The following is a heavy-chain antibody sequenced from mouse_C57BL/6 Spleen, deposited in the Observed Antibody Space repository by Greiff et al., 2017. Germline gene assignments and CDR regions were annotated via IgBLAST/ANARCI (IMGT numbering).Heavy chain of an antibody. CDR1: GYTFTSYW. J-gene: IGHJ2*01. V-gene: IGHV1-50*01. D-gene: IGHD1-1*01. Sequence: VQLQQSGAELVKPGASVKLSCKASGYTFTSYWMQWVKQRPGQGLEWIGEIDPSDSYTNYNQKFKGKATLTVDTSSSTAYMQLSSLTSEDSAVYYCARQVGLYGSSYYFDYWGQGTTLTVSS. CDR2: IDPSDSYT. CDR3: ARQVGLYGSSYYFDY.